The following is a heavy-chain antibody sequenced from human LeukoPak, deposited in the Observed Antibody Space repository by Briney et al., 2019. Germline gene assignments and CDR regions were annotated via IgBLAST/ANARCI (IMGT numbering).Heavy chain of an antibody. J-gene: IGHJ4*02. CDR3: ARDKRVAAPDTGSLFDY. V-gene: IGHV3-7*01. D-gene: IGHD6-13*01. Sequence: PGGSLRLSCAASGFTFSGYWMSWVRQAPGKGLEWVANIKQDGSEKYYVDSVKGRFTISRDNSKNSLYLQMNSLRVEDTAVYYCARDKRVAAPDTGSLFDYWGQGTLVTVSS. CDR2: IKQDGSEK. CDR1: GFTFSGYW.